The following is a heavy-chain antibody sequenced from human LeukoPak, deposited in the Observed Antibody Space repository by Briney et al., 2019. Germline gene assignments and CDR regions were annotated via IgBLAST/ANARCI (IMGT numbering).Heavy chain of an antibody. V-gene: IGHV3-7*01. CDR1: GFTFSSYW. CDR2: IRQDGSET. J-gene: IGHJ4*02. Sequence: GGSLRLSCAASGFTFSSYWMTWVRQAPGKGLEWVANIRQDGSETYYVDSVKGRFTVSRDNVKNSLYLQMNSLRAEDTAVYYCAREGVGLWSFLDYWGKGTLVIVSS. D-gene: IGHD4/OR15-4a*01. CDR3: AREGVGLWSFLDY.